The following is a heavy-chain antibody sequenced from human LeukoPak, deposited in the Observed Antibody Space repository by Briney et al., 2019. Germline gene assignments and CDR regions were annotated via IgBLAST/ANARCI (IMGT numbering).Heavy chain of an antibody. Sequence: GGSLRLSCAASGFTFGSYAMSWVRQAPGKGLEWVSAISGSGGSTYYADSVKGRFTISRDNSKNTLYLQMNSLRAEDTAVYYCAKGRNDFWSGYPSYGMDVWGQGTTVTVSS. CDR1: GFTFGSYA. V-gene: IGHV3-23*01. J-gene: IGHJ6*02. D-gene: IGHD3-3*01. CDR2: ISGSGGST. CDR3: AKGRNDFWSGYPSYGMDV.